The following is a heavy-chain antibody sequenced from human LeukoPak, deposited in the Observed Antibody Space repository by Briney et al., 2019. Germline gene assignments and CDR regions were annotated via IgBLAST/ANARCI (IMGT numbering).Heavy chain of an antibody. CDR3: ARGRAFDP. CDR2: IYYSDNT. CDR1: GDSVSSNY. V-gene: IGHV4-59*02. J-gene: IGHJ5*02. Sequence: SETLSLTCAVSGDSVSSNYWSWIRQPPGRGLEWVGYIYYSDNTNYNPSLKSRVTISQDTSKNQFSLKVSSGTAAATAVYYCARGRAFDPWGQGTLVTVSS.